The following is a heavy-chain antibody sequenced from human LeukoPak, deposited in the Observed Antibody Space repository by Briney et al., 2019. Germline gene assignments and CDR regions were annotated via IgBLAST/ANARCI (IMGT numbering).Heavy chain of an antibody. CDR1: GFIFSSYS. CDR2: ISSGGSTI. Sequence: GGSLRLSCATSGFIFSSYSMNWVRQAPGKGLVWVAYISSGGSTIYYADSVRGRFTISRDSARNALYLQMDSLRDEDTAVYYCARDESGVGSGGIDFWGQGTLSPSPQ. V-gene: IGHV3-48*02. J-gene: IGHJ4*02. CDR3: ARDESGVGSGGIDF. D-gene: IGHD2-15*01.